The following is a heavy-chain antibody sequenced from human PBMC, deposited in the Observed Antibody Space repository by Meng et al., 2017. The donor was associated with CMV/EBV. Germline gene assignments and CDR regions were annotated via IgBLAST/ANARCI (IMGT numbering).Heavy chain of an antibody. Sequence: GGSLRLSCAASGFTFSNAWMSWVRQAPGKGLEWVGRIKSKTDGGTTDYAAPVKGRFTISRDDSKNTLYLQMNSLRAEDTAVYYCAKDYKYQPYYFDYWGQGTLVTVSS. V-gene: IGHV3-15*01. D-gene: IGHD2-2*01. CDR2: IKSKTDGGTT. CDR1: GFTFSNAW. CDR3: AKDYKYQPYYFDY. J-gene: IGHJ4*02.